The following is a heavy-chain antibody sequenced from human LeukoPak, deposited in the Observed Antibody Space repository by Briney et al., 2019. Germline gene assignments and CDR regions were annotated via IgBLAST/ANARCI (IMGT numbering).Heavy chain of an antibody. J-gene: IGHJ4*02. CDR1: GLTFSSYW. V-gene: IGHV3-7*03. Sequence: GGSLTLSCAASGLTFSSYWLSWVRQPPGKGLEWVGNINQDGSEKYYLDSLKGGFTISRQNAKNSLYLQMNSLRAEDTAVYYCGRSGMSRNTRYCSGGSCYAPIVYWRQGTLVTVSS. CDR2: INQDGSEK. D-gene: IGHD2-15*01. CDR3: GRSGMSRNTRYCSGGSCYAPIVY.